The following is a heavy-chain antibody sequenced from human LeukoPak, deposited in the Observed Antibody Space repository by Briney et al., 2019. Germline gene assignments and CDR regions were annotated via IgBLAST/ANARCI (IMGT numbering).Heavy chain of an antibody. J-gene: IGHJ4*02. V-gene: IGHV3-23*01. Sequence: PGGSLRLSCAASGFTFNTYAMNWVRQAPGKGLEWVSGISGSGGTTYYADSVKGRFTISRDNSKNTLYLQMNSLRAEDTAVYYCAHISSSWPDYWGQGTLVTVSS. D-gene: IGHD6-13*01. CDR1: GFTFNTYA. CDR2: ISGSGGTT. CDR3: AHISSSWPDY.